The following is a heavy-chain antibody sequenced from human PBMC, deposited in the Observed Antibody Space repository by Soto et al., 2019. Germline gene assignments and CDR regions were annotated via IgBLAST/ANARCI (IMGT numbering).Heavy chain of an antibody. V-gene: IGHV1-18*01. Sequence: ASVKVSCKASGYTFTSYGISWVRQAPGQGLEWMRWISAYNGNTNYAQKLQGRVTMTTDTSTSTAYMELRSLRSDDTAVYYCARYSSGPNYNWFDPWGQGTLVTVSS. CDR1: GYTFTSYG. CDR3: ARYSSGPNYNWFDP. CDR2: ISAYNGNT. D-gene: IGHD6-19*01. J-gene: IGHJ5*02.